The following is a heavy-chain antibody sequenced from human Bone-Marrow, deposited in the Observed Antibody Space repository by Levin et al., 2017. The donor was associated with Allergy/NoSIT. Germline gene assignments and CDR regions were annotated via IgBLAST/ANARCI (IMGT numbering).Heavy chain of an antibody. CDR1: GFTFSSYA. CDR3: AKDRYHSGNYRLGDY. V-gene: IGHV3-30*18. Sequence: PGGSLRLSCAASGFTFSSYAMYWVRQAPGKGLEWVAVISYDGADKHYADSVKGRFTISRDNSKNTLYLQTNNVRAEDTAVYFCAKDRYHSGNYRLGDYWGQGTLVTVSS. CDR2: ISYDGADK. J-gene: IGHJ4*02. D-gene: IGHD3-22*01.